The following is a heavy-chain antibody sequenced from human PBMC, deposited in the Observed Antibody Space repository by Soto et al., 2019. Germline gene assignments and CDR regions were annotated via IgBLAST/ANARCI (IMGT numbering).Heavy chain of an antibody. CDR1: GYTFTNNG. D-gene: IGHD4-4*01. Sequence: QVQLVQSGGEVKKPGASVKVSCKTSGYTFTNNGINWVRQAPGQGLEWMGWISGYNANTKYAQKFQGRVTLTTDTVTSTAFMELRSLSSDDAAVFYGARGSTHYNVDVWGQGTTVTVSS. CDR2: ISGYNANT. CDR3: ARGSTHYNVDV. V-gene: IGHV1-18*04. J-gene: IGHJ6*02.